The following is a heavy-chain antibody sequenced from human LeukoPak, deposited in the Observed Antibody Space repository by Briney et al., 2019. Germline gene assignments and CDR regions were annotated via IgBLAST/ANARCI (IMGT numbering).Heavy chain of an antibody. J-gene: IGHJ5*02. D-gene: IGHD6-25*01. Sequence: PGRSLRLSCAASGFTFSSFEMNWVRQAPGKGLEWVSYISGSGSTTYYADSVKGRFTISRHNAKNSLYLQMNSLRADDTAVYYCARDPSGSHPGDRSDPWGQGTLVTVSS. CDR2: ISGSGSTT. CDR1: GFTFSSFE. CDR3: ARDPSGSHPGDRSDP. V-gene: IGHV3-48*03.